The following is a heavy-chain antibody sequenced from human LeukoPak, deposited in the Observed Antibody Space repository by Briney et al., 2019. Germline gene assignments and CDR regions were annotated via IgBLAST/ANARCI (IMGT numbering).Heavy chain of an antibody. V-gene: IGHV3-23*01. CDR2: ISGSGGST. J-gene: IGHJ4*02. CDR1: GFTFSSYA. CDR3: AKRFSGYSGYVPFDY. Sequence: GGSLRLSCAASGFTFSSYAMSWVRQAPGKGLEWVSAISGSGGSTYYADSVKGRFTISRDNSKNTLNLQMNSLRAEDTAVYYCAKRFSGYSGYVPFDYWGQGTLVTVSS. D-gene: IGHD5-12*01.